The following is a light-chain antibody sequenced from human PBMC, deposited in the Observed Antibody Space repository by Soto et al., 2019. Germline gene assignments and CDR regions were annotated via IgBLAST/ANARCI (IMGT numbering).Light chain of an antibody. V-gene: IGLV1-44*01. CDR3: AGWDDSLNGWV. J-gene: IGLJ3*02. CDR2: SNN. CDR1: SSNIGSKT. Sequence: QSVLTQPPSASGTPGQRVTISCSGSSSNIGSKTVAWYQQVPGTAPKLLIYSNNQRPSGVLDRFSGSKSGTSASLAISGLQSEDEADYYCAGWDDSLNGWVFGGGTQLTVL.